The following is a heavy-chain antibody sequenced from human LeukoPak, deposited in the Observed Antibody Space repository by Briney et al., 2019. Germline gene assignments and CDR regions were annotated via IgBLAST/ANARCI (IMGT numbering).Heavy chain of an antibody. V-gene: IGHV4-59*08. CDR3: ARGEGVGQLLIDY. J-gene: IGHJ4*02. CDR1: GGSISSYY. CDR2: IYYGGST. D-gene: IGHD2-2*01. Sequence: SETLSLTCTVSGGSISSYYWSWIRQPPGKGLEWIGCIYYGGSTNYNPSLKSRVTISVDTSKNQFSLKLSSVTAADTAVYYCARGEGVGQLLIDYWGQGTLVTVSS.